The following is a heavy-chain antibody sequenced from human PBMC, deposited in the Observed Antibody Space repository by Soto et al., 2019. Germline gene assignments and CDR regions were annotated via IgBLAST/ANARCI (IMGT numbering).Heavy chain of an antibody. Sequence: GVSLRLSCSSSGYAFSTFAMTSFRQSTGTGRAWFSAISVSGNNAYYADSVKGRFTISRDNSQNSVFLQMSSLRADDTAVYYCARDQLRPGILYSLGVLLPEYGLWGQGTLVTV. D-gene: IGHD3-22*01. CDR1: GYAFSTFA. J-gene: IGHJ4*02. V-gene: IGHV3-23*01. CDR2: ISVSGNNA. CDR3: ARDQLRPGILYSLGVLLPEYGL.